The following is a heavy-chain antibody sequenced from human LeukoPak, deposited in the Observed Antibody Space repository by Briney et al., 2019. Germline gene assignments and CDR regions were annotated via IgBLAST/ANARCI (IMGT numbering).Heavy chain of an antibody. CDR2: ISAYNGNT. CDR3: AAGYCSSTSCYTEAGYYYYMDV. J-gene: IGHJ6*03. CDR1: GYTFTSYG. D-gene: IGHD2-2*02. V-gene: IGHV1-18*01. Sequence: ASVKVSCKASGYTFTSYGINWVRQAPGQGLEWMGWISAYNGNTNYAQKFQGRVTMTTDTSTSTVYMELRSLRSDDTAVYYCAAGYCSSTSCYTEAGYYYYMDVWGKGTTVTVSS.